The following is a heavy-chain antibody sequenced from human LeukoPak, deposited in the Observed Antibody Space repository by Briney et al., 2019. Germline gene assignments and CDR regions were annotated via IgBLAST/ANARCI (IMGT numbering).Heavy chain of an antibody. D-gene: IGHD1-26*01. CDR2: IYYSGST. J-gene: IGHJ4*02. Sequence: SETLSLTCTVSGGSISSYYWSWIRQPPGKGLEWIGYIYYSGSTNYNPSLKSRVTISVDTSKNQFSLKLSSVTAADTAVYYCARSYSGSSLDYWGQGTRVTVSS. CDR3: ARSYSGSSLDY. V-gene: IGHV4-59*01. CDR1: GGSISSYY.